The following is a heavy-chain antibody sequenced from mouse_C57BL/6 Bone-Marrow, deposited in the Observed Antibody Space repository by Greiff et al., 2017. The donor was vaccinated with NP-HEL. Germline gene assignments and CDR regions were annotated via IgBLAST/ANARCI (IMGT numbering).Heavy chain of an antibody. CDR2: IYPRSGNT. CDR1: GYTFTSYG. V-gene: IGHV1-81*01. D-gene: IGHD1-1*01. J-gene: IGHJ1*03. CDR3: AREGVYYGSSYGYFDV. Sequence: QVQLQQSGAELARPGASVKLSCKASGYTFTSYGISWVKQRTGQGLEWIGEIYPRSGNTYYNEKFKGKATLTADKSSSTAYMELRSLTSEDSAVYICAREGVYYGSSYGYFDVWGTGTTVTVSA.